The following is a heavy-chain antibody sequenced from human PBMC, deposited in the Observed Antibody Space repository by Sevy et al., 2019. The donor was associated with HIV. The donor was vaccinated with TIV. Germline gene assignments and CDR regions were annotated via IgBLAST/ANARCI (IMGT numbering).Heavy chain of an antibody. Sequence: APVKVSCKVSGYTLTELSMHWVRQAPRKGLERMGTFDPEDDEKIYAQKFQGRVTMTEDTSTDTAYMELSRLRSEDTAVYYCATSKDYYDTSGYPFDSWGQGTLVTVSS. D-gene: IGHD3-22*01. CDR1: GYTLTELS. J-gene: IGHJ4*02. CDR2: FDPEDDEK. V-gene: IGHV1-24*01. CDR3: ATSKDYYDTSGYPFDS.